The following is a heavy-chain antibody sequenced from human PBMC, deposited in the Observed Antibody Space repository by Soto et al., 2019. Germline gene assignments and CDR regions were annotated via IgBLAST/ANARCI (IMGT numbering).Heavy chain of an antibody. J-gene: IGHJ4*02. D-gene: IGHD3-3*01. CDR3: ARLGGYYQAFDN. Sequence: SDTLSLTCTVSGGSIRNNYWSWIRQPPGKGLEWVGYIYYTGTSKYNPSLKSRVTISVDSSKNQFSLKLDSVTAADTAVYYCARLGGYYQAFDNWGQGTLVTVSS. CDR2: IYYTGTS. CDR1: GGSIRNNY. V-gene: IGHV4-59*08.